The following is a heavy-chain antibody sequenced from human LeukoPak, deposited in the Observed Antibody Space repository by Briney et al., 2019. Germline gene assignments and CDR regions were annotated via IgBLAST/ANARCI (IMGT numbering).Heavy chain of an antibody. CDR3: ATYSSSWYYFDY. J-gene: IGHJ4*02. D-gene: IGHD6-13*01. CDR1: GYTFTGYY. CDR2: INPNSGGT. V-gene: IGHV1-2*02. Sequence: AAVKVSCKPSGYTFTGYYIHWLRPAAGQGLEWMGWINPNSGGTDYAQKFQGRVTMTRDTSISTAYMELSRLRSDDTAMYYCATYSSSWYYFDYWGQGTLVTVSS.